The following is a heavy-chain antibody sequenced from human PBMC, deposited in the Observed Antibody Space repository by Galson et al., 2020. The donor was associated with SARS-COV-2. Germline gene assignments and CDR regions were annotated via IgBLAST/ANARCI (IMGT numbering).Heavy chain of an antibody. J-gene: IGHJ4*02. Sequence: GGSLRLSCAASGFTLSTYWMVWVRQAPGKRLEWVANIKEDGSEEYYMDSVKGRFTISRDNAKNSLYLQMNSLRPEDTAVYYCAREPFASPWDCWGQGTRVTVSS. CDR1: GFTLSTYW. V-gene: IGHV3-7*03. CDR2: IKEDGSEE. CDR3: AREPFASPWDC.